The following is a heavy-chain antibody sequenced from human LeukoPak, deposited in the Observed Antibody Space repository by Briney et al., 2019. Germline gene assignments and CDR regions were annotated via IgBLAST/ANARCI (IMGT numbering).Heavy chain of an antibody. D-gene: IGHD3-22*01. CDR2: ISNSGTTI. V-gene: IGHV3-48*03. CDR3: ARDSHYYDSTGYPHDVFDV. J-gene: IGHJ3*01. CDR1: GFTFNSYE. Sequence: PGGSLRLSCAASGFTFNSYEMIWVRQAPGKGLEWVSCISNSGTTIYYADSVKGRFTITRDNAKNSLYLQMNSLRAEDTAVYYCARDSHYYDSTGYPHDVFDVWGQGTMATVSS.